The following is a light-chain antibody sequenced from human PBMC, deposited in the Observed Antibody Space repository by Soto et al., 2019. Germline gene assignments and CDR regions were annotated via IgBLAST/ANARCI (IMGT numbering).Light chain of an antibody. CDR3: QQYGSSLPSRT. Sequence: EIVLTQSPGTLSLSPGERATLSCRASQSVSSSYLAWYQQKPGQAPRLLIYGASSRATGIPDRFSGSGSGTDFTLTISRLEPEDFAVYYCQQYGSSLPSRTFGQGTKVDIK. CDR1: QSVSSSY. CDR2: GAS. V-gene: IGKV3-20*01. J-gene: IGKJ1*01.